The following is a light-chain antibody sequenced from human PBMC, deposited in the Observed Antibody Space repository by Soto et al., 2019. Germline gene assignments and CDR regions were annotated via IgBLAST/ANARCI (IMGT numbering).Light chain of an antibody. CDR3: QSYDSGLSGSV. CDR1: SSNIGAGYN. J-gene: IGLJ1*01. CDR2: GNN. Sequence: QSVLTQPPSVSGAPGQRVTISCTGSSSNIGAGYNVHWYQQLPGTAPKLFIYGNNNRPSGVPDRFSGSKSGTSASLAITGLQAEDEADYYCQSYDSGLSGSVFGTGTKVTVL. V-gene: IGLV1-40*01.